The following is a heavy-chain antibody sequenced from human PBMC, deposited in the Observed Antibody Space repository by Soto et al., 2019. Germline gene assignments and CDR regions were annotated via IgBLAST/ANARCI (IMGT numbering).Heavy chain of an antibody. J-gene: IGHJ6*02. CDR2: ISYDGSNK. Sequence: PGGSLRLSCAASGFTFSSYAMHWVRQAPGKGLEWVAVISYDGSNKYYADSVKGRFTISRDNSKNTLYLQMNSLRAEDTAVYYCARDLLRGQLVRYYYYGMDVWGQGTTVTVSS. CDR1: GFTFSSYA. D-gene: IGHD6-13*01. CDR3: ARDLLRGQLVRYYYYGMDV. V-gene: IGHV3-30-3*01.